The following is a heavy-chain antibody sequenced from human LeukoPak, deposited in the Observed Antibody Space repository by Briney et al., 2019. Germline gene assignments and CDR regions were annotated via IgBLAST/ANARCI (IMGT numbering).Heavy chain of an antibody. V-gene: IGHV3-11*01. J-gene: IGHJ4*02. CDR3: APPYCSGGSCQSGVFGY. CDR1: RFTFSDYH. D-gene: IGHD2-15*01. CDR2: LSSSGNTI. Sequence: GGSLRLSCAAYRFTFSDYHMNWIRQAPGKGLEWISFLSSSGNTIEYADSVKGRFTISRDNAKNSLYLQMSSLRAEDTAVYYCAPPYCSGGSCQSGVFGYWGQGTLVTVSS.